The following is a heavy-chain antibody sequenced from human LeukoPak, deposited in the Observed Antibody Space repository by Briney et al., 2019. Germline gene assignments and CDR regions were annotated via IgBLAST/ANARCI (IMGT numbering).Heavy chain of an antibody. V-gene: IGHV3-30*18. CDR3: AKDHYDTGGTYSFDP. CDR1: GFTFSSYW. Sequence: GGSLRLSCAASGFTFSSYWMHWVRQAPGKGLEWVAVISFDGNNKYYADSVKGRFTISRDNSKNRLYLQMNSLRAEDTAVYYCAKDHYDTGGTYSFDPWGQGTLVTVSS. J-gene: IGHJ5*02. CDR2: ISFDGNNK. D-gene: IGHD2-8*02.